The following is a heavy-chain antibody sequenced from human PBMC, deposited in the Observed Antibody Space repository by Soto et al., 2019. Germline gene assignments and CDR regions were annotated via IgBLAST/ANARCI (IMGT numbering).Heavy chain of an antibody. V-gene: IGHV3-23*01. CDR3: AKDRRGGEYPAFDL. Sequence: EVQLLESGGGLVQPGGSLRLSCAASGFTVSDYDMGWVRQAPGKGLEWVSVIRGDGGATYHADSMESRLTISSDTSENTVYLQMNRLRAEDTALYYCAKDRRGGEYPAFDLWGQGAMVTGSS. J-gene: IGHJ3*01. CDR2: IRGDGGAT. D-gene: IGHD2-21*01. CDR1: GFTVSDYD.